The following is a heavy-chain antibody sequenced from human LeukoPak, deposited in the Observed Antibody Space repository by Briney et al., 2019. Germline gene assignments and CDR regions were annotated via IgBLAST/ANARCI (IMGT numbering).Heavy chain of an antibody. V-gene: IGHV1-2*04. Sequence: GASVKVSCKASGYTFTGYYMHWVRQAPGQGLEWMGWINPNSGGTNYAQKFQGWVTMTRDTSISTAYMELSRLRSDDTAVYYCAKDAAVGGVNSFDYWGQGTLVTVSS. CDR1: GYTFTGYY. D-gene: IGHD3-16*01. CDR2: INPNSGGT. J-gene: IGHJ4*02. CDR3: AKDAAVGGVNSFDY.